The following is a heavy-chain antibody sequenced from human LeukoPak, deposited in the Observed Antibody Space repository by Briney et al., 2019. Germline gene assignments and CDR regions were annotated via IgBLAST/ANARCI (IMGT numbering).Heavy chain of an antibody. J-gene: IGHJ3*02. CDR1: GGSISSYY. V-gene: IGHV4-4*07. CDR3: ARALVVITTRAFDI. D-gene: IGHD3-22*01. CDR2: IYTSGST. Sequence: SETLSLTCTVSGGSISSYYWSWIRQPAGKGLEWIGRIYTSGSTNYNPSLKSRVTMSVDTSKNQFSLKLSSVTAADTAVYYCARALVVITTRAFDIWGQGTMVTVSS.